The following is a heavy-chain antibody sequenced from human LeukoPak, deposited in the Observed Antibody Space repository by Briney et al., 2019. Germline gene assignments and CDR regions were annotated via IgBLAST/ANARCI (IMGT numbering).Heavy chain of an antibody. D-gene: IGHD5-12*01. CDR3: ASSGRGYFDY. CDR1: GFTFSNYE. Sequence: PGGSLRLSCAASGFTFSNYEMHWVRQAPGKGLEWVANIKQDGSGKYYVDSVKGRFTISRDNAKNSLYLQMNSLRAEDTAVYYCASSGRGYFDYWGQGTLVTVSS. J-gene: IGHJ4*02. V-gene: IGHV3-7*01. CDR2: IKQDGSGK.